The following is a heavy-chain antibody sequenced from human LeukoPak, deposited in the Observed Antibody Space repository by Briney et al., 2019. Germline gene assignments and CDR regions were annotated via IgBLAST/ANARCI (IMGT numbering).Heavy chain of an antibody. CDR1: GFTFDDYA. D-gene: IGHD6-13*01. V-gene: IGHV3-9*01. CDR3: AKDKAKLVNDAFDI. Sequence: PGGSLRLSCAASGFTFDDYAMLWVRQATGKGLEWVSGISWNSGSIGYADSVKGRFTISRDNAKNSLYLQMNSLRAEDTALYYCAKDKAKLVNDAFDIWGQGTMVTVSS. CDR2: ISWNSGSI. J-gene: IGHJ3*02.